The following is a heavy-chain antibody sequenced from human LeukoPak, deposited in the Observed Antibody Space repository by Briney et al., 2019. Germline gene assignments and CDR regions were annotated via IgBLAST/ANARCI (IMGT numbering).Heavy chain of an antibody. V-gene: IGHV3-23*01. CDR2: ISCSGDST. CDR1: GFTFSNYA. J-gene: IGHJ4*02. CDR3: AKVLSSGYYYDY. D-gene: IGHD3-22*01. Sequence: GGSLRLSCAASGFTFSNYALLWVRQAPGKGLEWVSSISCSGDSTHYADTVKGRFTISRDNSKNTLYLQMNSLRAEDTAVYYCAKVLSSGYYYDYWGQGTLVTVSS.